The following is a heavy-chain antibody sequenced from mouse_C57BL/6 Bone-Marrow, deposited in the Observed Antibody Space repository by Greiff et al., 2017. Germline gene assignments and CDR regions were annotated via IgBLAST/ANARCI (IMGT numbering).Heavy chain of an antibody. D-gene: IGHD1-3*01. CDR3: ALKANYGDY. CDR2: INPSSGYT. V-gene: IGHV1-4*01. Sequence: QVQLQQSGAELARPGASVKMSCKAYGYTFTSYTMHWVKQRPGQGLEWIGYINPSSGYTKYNQKFKDKATLTADKSSSTAYMQLSSLTSEDSAVYYCALKANYGDYWGQGTTLTVSS. CDR1: GYTFTSYT. J-gene: IGHJ2*01.